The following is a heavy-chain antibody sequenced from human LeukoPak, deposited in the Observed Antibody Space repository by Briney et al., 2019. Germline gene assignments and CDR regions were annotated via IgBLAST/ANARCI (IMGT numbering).Heavy chain of an antibody. D-gene: IGHD1-26*01. CDR1: GFTFSRNS. Sequence: GGSLRLSCAVSGFTASGFTFSRNSMNWVRQAPGKGLEWISYISGSSKIIHWAESLKGRFTISRDNAKNSLYLQMNSLRDEDTAVYYCARDYSSSGSFFGYYYGMDVWGQGTTVTVSS. CDR2: ISGSSKII. CDR3: ARDYSSSGSFFGYYYGMDV. J-gene: IGHJ6*02. V-gene: IGHV3-48*02.